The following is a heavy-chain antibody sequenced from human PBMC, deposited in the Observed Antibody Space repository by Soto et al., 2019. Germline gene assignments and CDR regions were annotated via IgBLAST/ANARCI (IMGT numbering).Heavy chain of an antibody. V-gene: IGHV1-18*01. Sequence: ASVKVSCKASGYSFISHAINWVRQAPGQGLEWMGWLSGYNGNTNYAQKLQGRVTMTRDTSTSTAYMELRSLRSDDTAVYYCARGRSDYDFDYWGQGTLVTVS. D-gene: IGHD5-12*01. CDR2: LSGYNGNT. CDR1: GYSFISHA. CDR3: ARGRSDYDFDY. J-gene: IGHJ4*02.